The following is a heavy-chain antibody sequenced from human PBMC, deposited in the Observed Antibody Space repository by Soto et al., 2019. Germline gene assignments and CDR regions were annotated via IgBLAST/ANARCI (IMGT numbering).Heavy chain of an antibody. J-gene: IGHJ4*02. CDR1: GFTFSSYA. D-gene: IGHD6-6*01. V-gene: IGHV3-30-3*01. CDR3: ARDKDKYSSSGYFDY. CDR2: ISYDGSNK. Sequence: GGSLRLSCAASGFTFSSYAMHWVRQAPGKGLEWVAVISYDGSNKYYADSVKGRFTISRDNSKNTLYLQMNSLRAEDTAVYYCARDKDKYSSSGYFDYWGQGTLVTVSS.